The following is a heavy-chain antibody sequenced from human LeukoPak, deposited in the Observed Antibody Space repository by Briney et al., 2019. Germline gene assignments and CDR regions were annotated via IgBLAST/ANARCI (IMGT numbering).Heavy chain of an antibody. D-gene: IGHD2-15*01. V-gene: IGHV4-34*01. CDR3: ARAGYCSGGSCYSRRGPFYY. CDR2: INHSGST. Sequence: SETLSLTCAVYGGSFSGYYWSWIRQPPGRGLEWIGEINHSGSTNYNPSLKSRVTISVDTSKNQFSLKLSSVTAADTAVYYCARAGYCSGGSCYSRRGPFYYWGQGTLVTVSS. J-gene: IGHJ4*02. CDR1: GGSFSGYY.